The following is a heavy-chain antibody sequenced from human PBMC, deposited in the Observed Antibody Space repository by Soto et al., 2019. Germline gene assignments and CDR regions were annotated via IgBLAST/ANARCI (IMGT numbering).Heavy chain of an antibody. CDR2: ISYDGSNK. J-gene: IGHJ6*02. D-gene: IGHD4-17*01. V-gene: IGHV3-30-3*01. Sequence: GGSLRLSCAASGFTFSSYAMHWVRQAPGKGLEWVAVISYDGSNKYYADSVKGRFTISRDNSKNTLYLQMNSLRAEDTAVYYCARGRTVAGGYYYYGMDVWGQGTTVTVSS. CDR3: ARGRTVAGGYYYYGMDV. CDR1: GFTFSSYA.